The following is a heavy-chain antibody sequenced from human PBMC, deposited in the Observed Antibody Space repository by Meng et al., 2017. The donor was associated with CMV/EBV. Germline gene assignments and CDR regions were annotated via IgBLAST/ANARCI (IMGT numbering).Heavy chain of an antibody. Sequence: SETLSLTCTVSGGSISSGGYYWSWIRQHPGKGLEWIGYIYYSGSTYYNPSLKSRVTISVDTSKNQFSLKLSSVTAADTAVYYRARDCPSRCSSTSMDVWGQGTTVTVSS. CDR1: GGSISSGGYY. CDR2: IYYSGST. D-gene: IGHD2-2*01. V-gene: IGHV4-31*03. CDR3: ARDCPSRCSSTSMDV. J-gene: IGHJ6*02.